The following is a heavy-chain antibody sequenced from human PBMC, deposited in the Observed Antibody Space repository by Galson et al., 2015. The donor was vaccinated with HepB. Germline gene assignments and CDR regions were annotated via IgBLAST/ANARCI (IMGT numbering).Heavy chain of an antibody. D-gene: IGHD6-6*01. CDR2: ISYDGSHK. CDR3: AKDRSSSSKSYYYYGMDV. J-gene: IGHJ6*02. Sequence: SLRLSCAASGFSFSSYGIHWVRQAPGKGLEWVAVISYDGSHKYYADSVKGRFTISRDNSKNTLYLQMNSLRAEDTAAYYCAKDRSSSSKSYYYYGMDVWGQGTTVTVSS. CDR1: GFSFSSYG. V-gene: IGHV3-30*18.